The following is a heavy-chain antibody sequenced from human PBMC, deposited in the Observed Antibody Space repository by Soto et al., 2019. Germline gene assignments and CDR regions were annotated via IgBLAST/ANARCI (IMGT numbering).Heavy chain of an antibody. Sequence: GGSLRLSCAASGFTFSSYGMHWVRQAPGKGLEWVSFISYDGGKEYYADSVKGRFTISRDNSKNTLYLQMNSLRDEDTAVYYCAKPTWDYESAEYFHHWGKGILVTVSS. J-gene: IGHJ1*01. D-gene: IGHD4-17*01. V-gene: IGHV3-30*18. CDR3: AKPTWDYESAEYFHH. CDR1: GFTFSSYG. CDR2: ISYDGGKE.